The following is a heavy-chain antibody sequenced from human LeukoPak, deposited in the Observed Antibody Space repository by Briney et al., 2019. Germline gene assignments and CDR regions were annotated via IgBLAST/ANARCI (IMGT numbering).Heavy chain of an antibody. V-gene: IGHV1-69*06. CDR1: GGTFGSYA. D-gene: IGHD1-26*01. J-gene: IGHJ4*02. CDR3: ARGDKWERGKPLDY. Sequence: ASVKVSCKASGGTFGSYAISWVRQAPGQGLEWMGGIIPIFGTANYAQKFQGRVTITADKSTSTAYMELSSLRSEDTAVYYCARGDKWERGKPLDYWGQGTLVTVSS. CDR2: IIPIFGTA.